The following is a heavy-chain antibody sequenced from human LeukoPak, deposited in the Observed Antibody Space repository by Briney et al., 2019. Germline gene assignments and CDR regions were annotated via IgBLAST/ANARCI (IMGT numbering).Heavy chain of an antibody. CDR1: EYTFTDYD. CDR3: ARGYNWNFQEEFDY. V-gene: IGHV1-8*01. D-gene: IGHD1-7*01. Sequence: GASVKVSCKASEYTFTDYDINWVRQGTGQGLEWMGWMNPNSGNTGYARKFQGRVTMTRDNSVNTAYMELSGLKSEDTAVYYCARGYNWNFQEEFDYWGQGTLVTVSS. J-gene: IGHJ4*02. CDR2: MNPNSGNT.